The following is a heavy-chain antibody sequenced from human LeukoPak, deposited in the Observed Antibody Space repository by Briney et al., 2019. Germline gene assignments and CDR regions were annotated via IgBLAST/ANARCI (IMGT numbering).Heavy chain of an antibody. CDR2: IYTSGNT. J-gene: IGHJ5*02. CDR3: ASNYYGSGSYGHNWFDP. D-gene: IGHD3-10*01. Sequence: SETLSLTCTVSGGSISSYYWNWIRQPAGKGLEWIGRIYTSGNTNYNPSLKTRVTMSVDTSKNQFSLKLTSVTAADTAVYYCASNYYGSGSYGHNWFDPWGQGTLVTVSS. CDR1: GGSISSYY. V-gene: IGHV4-4*07.